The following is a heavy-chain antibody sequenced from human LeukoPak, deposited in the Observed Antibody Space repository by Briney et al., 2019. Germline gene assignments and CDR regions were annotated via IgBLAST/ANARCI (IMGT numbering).Heavy chain of an antibody. D-gene: IGHD4-17*01. CDR2: IKQDGSEK. J-gene: IGHJ4*02. CDR1: GFTFSSYW. Sequence: GGSLRLSCAASGFTFSSYWMSWVRQAPGKGLEWVANIKQDGSEKYYVDSVKGRFTISRDNAKNTLDLQMNSLRAEDTALYYCARDNYGAKDYWGQGTLVSVSS. V-gene: IGHV3-7*01. CDR3: ARDNYGAKDY.